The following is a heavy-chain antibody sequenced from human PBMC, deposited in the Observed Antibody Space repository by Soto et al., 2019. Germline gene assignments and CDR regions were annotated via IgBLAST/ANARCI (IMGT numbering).Heavy chain of an antibody. J-gene: IGHJ1*01. CDR2: TIPMSGKT. CDR1: GGSFSAYG. Sequence: QVQLRQSGAEVKKPGSSVRVSCKASGGSFSAYGFFWIRHAPGPVLEWVGGTIPMSGKTHYAQKFQDRVTITADKSTTTISLDMSRLRFEETAIYYCALSPGGDFSWCEVWGQGNLVSVSS. CDR3: ALSPGGDFSWCEV. D-gene: IGHD3-16*01. V-gene: IGHV1-69*06.